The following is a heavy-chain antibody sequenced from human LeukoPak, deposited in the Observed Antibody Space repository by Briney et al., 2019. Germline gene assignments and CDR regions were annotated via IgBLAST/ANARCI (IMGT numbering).Heavy chain of an antibody. CDR2: IYSGGST. J-gene: IGHJ4*02. CDR3: ARGPRYYYDSSGYSDY. V-gene: IGHV3-53*01. D-gene: IGHD3-22*01. Sequence: GGSLRLSCAASGFTVSSNYMSWVRQAPGKGLEWVSVIYSGGSTYYADSVKGRFTISRDNSKNTLYLQMNSLRAEDTAVYYCARGPRYYYDSSGYSDYWGQGTLVTVSS. CDR1: GFTVSSNY.